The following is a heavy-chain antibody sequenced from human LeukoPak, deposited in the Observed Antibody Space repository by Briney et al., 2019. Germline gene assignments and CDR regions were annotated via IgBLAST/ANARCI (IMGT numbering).Heavy chain of an antibody. V-gene: IGHV4-4*07. CDR3: ARAGMTTMTDFAY. J-gene: IGHJ4*02. CDR2: IYTSGSS. Sequence: ASETLSLTCTVSGGSISGYYWSWIRQPAGKGLEWIGRIYTSGSSNYNPSLKSRVTMSVDTSKNQFSLKLSSVTAADTAVYYCARAGMTTMTDFAYWGQGTLVTVSS. D-gene: IGHD4-17*01. CDR1: GGSISGYY.